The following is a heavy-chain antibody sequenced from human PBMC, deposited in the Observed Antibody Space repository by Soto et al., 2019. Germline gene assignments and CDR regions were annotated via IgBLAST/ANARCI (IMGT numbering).Heavy chain of an antibody. CDR1: GGNIRSGGYF. J-gene: IGHJ5*02. Sequence: SETLSLTSTVSGGNIRSGGYFWSWIRQPPGKGLEWIGYIYHSGSTNYNPSLKSRVTISVDTSKNQFSLKLSSVTAADTAVYYCARAGTTMVRGVISGWFDPWGQGTLVTVSS. D-gene: IGHD3-10*01. CDR2: IYHSGST. V-gene: IGHV4-61*08. CDR3: ARAGTTMVRGVISGWFDP.